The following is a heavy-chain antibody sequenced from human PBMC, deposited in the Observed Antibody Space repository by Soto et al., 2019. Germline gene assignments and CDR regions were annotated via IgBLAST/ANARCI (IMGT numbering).Heavy chain of an antibody. J-gene: IGHJ4*02. Sequence: QVQLVESGGGVVQPGRSLRLPCAASGFTFSSYGMHWVRQAPGKGLEWVAVIWYDGSNKYYADSVKGRFTVSRDNSKNTLYLQMNRLRAEDTAVYYCARDKLAPQVGATFPSDYWGQGTLVTVSS. V-gene: IGHV3-33*01. D-gene: IGHD1-26*01. CDR1: GFTFSSYG. CDR3: ARDKLAPQVGATFPSDY. CDR2: IWYDGSNK.